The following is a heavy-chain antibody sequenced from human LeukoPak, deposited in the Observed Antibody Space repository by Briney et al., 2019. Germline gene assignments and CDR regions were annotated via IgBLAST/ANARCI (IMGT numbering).Heavy chain of an antibody. Sequence: GASVKVSCKASGYTFTSYGISWVRQAPGQGLEWMGWISAYNGNTNYAQKLQSRVTMTTDTSTSTAYMELRSLRSDDTAVYYCTRDTHISRVGYYYYYGMDVWGQGTTVTVSS. J-gene: IGHJ6*02. D-gene: IGHD1-14*01. CDR2: ISAYNGNT. CDR1: GYTFTSYG. CDR3: TRDTHISRVGYYYYYGMDV. V-gene: IGHV1-18*01.